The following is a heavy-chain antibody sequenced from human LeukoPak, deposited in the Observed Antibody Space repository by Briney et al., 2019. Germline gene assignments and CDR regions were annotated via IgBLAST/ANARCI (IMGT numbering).Heavy chain of an antibody. J-gene: IGHJ6*03. D-gene: IGHD1-7*01. CDR1: GITLSNYG. V-gene: IGHV3-30*03. Sequence: GSLRLSCVVSGITLSNYGMSWVRQAPGKGLEWVAVISNDGTNKYYADSEKGRFTISRDNSKNTLFLQMNSLTTEDTAVYYCARGAGTTVYYIDVWGNGTTVTVS. CDR3: ARGAGTTVYYIDV. CDR2: ISNDGTNK.